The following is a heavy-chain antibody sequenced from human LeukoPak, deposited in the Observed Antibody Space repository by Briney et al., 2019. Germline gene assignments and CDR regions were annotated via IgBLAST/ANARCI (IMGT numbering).Heavy chain of an antibody. V-gene: IGHV3-30-3*01. J-gene: IGHJ4*02. CDR2: ISYDGSNK. CDR1: GFTFSSYA. D-gene: IGHD3-10*01. Sequence: GGSLRLSCAASGFTFSSYAMHWVRQAPGKGLEWVAVISYDGSNKYYADSVKGRFTISRDNSKNTLHLQMNSLRAEDTAVYYCARESDYFDYWGQGTLVTVSS. CDR3: ARESDYFDY.